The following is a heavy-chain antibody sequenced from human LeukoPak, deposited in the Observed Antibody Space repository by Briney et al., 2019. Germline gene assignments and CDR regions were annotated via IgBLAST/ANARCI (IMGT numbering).Heavy chain of an antibody. CDR1: GFTFSNYS. CDR3: ARMNYDILTGYYGFTNYYFDY. V-gene: IGHV3-21*01. J-gene: IGHJ4*02. CDR2: ISSRSSYI. D-gene: IGHD3-9*01. Sequence: GGSLRLSCAASGFTFSNYSMNWVRQAPGKGLEWVSSISSRSSYIYYVDSVKGRFTISRDNAKNSLYLQMNSLRAEDTAVYYCARMNYDILTGYYGFTNYYFDYWGQGTLVTVSS.